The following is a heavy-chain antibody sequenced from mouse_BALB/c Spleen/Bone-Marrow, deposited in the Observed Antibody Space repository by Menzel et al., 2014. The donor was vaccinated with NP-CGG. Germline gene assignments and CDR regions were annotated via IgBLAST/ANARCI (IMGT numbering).Heavy chain of an antibody. D-gene: IGHD2-1*01. V-gene: IGHV2-2*02. Sequence: VQLQESGPGLVQPSQSLSITCTVSGFSLTSYGVHWVRQSPGKGLEWLGVIWSGGSTDYNAAFISRLSISKDNSKSQVFFKMNSLQANDTAIYYCARNQGNYVSWFAYWGQGTLVTVSA. CDR1: GFSLTSYG. CDR2: IWSGGST. J-gene: IGHJ3*01. CDR3: ARNQGNYVSWFAY.